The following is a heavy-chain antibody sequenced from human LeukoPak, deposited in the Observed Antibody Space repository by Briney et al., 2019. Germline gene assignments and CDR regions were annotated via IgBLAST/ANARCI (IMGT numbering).Heavy chain of an antibody. J-gene: IGHJ1*01. CDR2: ISYEGSYK. V-gene: IGHV3-30*18. CDR1: GFTFSSYV. CDR3: AKDSQPGIAAAGTWDFQH. Sequence: PRGSLRLSCAASGFTFSSYVMHWVRQAPGKGLEWVACISYEGSYKYYADSVKGRVTISRDNSRDTLYLQMNSLRAEDTAVYYCAKDSQPGIAAAGTWDFQHWGQGTLVTVSS. D-gene: IGHD6-13*01.